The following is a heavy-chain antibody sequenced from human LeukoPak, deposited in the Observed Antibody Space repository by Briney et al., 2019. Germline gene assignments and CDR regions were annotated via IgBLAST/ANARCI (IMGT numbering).Heavy chain of an antibody. CDR3: ARGAYSSYHEDDAFDI. J-gene: IGHJ3*02. CDR2: IIPIFGTA. V-gene: IGHV1-69*13. Sequence: SVKVSCKASGGTFSSYAISWVRQVPGQGLEWMGGIIPIFGTANYAQKFQGRVTITADESTGTAYMELSSLRSEDTAVYYCARGAYSSYHEDDAFDIWGQGTMVTVSS. D-gene: IGHD6-6*01. CDR1: GGTFSSYA.